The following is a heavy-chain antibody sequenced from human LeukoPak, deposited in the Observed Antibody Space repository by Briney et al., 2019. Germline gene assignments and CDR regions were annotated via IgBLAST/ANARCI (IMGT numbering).Heavy chain of an antibody. Sequence: HPATSLRLSCAASGFTFSNYGMHWVRQAPGKGLEWVALIWFDGTNKYYADSVKGRFIISRDNSNNTLYLQMNSLRVEDTAVYYCARQITVATDCWGQGTLVTVSS. CDR2: IWFDGTNK. CDR1: GFTFSNYG. J-gene: IGHJ4*02. CDR3: ARQITVATDC. V-gene: IGHV3-33*01. D-gene: IGHD4-23*01.